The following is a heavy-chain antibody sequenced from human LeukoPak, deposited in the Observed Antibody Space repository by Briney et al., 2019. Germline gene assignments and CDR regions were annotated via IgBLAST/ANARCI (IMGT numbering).Heavy chain of an antibody. CDR3: ARDQEGFDY. Sequence: ATVKVSCKASGNTFTNNYLHWVRQAPGQGLEWMGMIYPRDGSTSYAQNFQGRVTVTRDTSTTTVHMELRGLRSEDTAVYYCARDQEGFDYWGQGTVVTVSS. CDR2: IYPRDGST. J-gene: IGHJ4*02. V-gene: IGHV1-46*01. CDR1: GNTFTNNY.